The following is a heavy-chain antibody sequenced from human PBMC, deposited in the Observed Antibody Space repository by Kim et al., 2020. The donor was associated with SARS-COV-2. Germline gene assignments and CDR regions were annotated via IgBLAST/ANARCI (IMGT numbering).Heavy chain of an antibody. CDR3: TRGYTYGDY. Sequence: GGSLRLSCAASGFIFSNSWMHWVRQAPGKGLVWVSRITADGTKTNYADSVKGRFTISRDNAKNTLYLQMNSLRDEDTAVYYCTRGYTYGDYWGQGTLVTVSS. J-gene: IGHJ4*02. CDR1: GFIFSNSW. V-gene: IGHV3-74*01. D-gene: IGHD4-17*01. CDR2: ITADGTKT.